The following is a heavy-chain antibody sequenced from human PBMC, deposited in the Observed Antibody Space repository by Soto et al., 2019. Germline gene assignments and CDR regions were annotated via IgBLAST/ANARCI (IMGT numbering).Heavy chain of an antibody. J-gene: IGHJ5*02. CDR2: IDHTGST. Sequence: SQTLSLTCTVAGGSISSSSYRRGWIRPPPAKGLEWIGEIDHTGSTNYNRSLKSGVTISVDTSKNQFSLKLSSVTAADTAVYYCARGVPLYAKRSANWFDPWGQGTLVTVSS. CDR1: GGSISSSSYR. V-gene: IGHV4-39*07. D-gene: IGHD2-8*01. CDR3: ARGVPLYAKRSANWFDP.